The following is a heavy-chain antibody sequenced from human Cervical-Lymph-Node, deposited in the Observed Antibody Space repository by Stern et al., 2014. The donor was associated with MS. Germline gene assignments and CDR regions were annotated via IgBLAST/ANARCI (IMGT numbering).Heavy chain of an antibody. J-gene: IGHJ5*02. D-gene: IGHD6-13*01. V-gene: IGHV1-3*04. CDR1: GYTFTSYA. CDR3: GRGQQSFDH. CDR2: INTANGDT. Sequence: QVQLVQSGAEVKKPGASVKVSCKASGYTFTSYAIHWVRQAPGQRLEGMGRINTANGDTYYSEKFQGRVTFTRDTSANTAYMELFSLTSEDTTVYYCGRGQQSFDHWGQGTLVTVSA.